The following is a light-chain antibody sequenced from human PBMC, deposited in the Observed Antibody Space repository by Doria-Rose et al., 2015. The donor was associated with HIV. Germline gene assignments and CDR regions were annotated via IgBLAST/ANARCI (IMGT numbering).Light chain of an antibody. CDR2: WAS. Sequence: DIRLTQSPESLGMPLGERATLNCKSNQSLLYTSKNYLAWYQQKPGQPPKLLIYWASTRQSGVPARFSGSGSGTDFTLTISSLEAEDVAVYYCQRYYDTPSFGPGTTVDIK. J-gene: IGKJ3*01. CDR1: QSLLYTSKNY. V-gene: IGKV4-1*01. CDR3: QRYYDTPS.